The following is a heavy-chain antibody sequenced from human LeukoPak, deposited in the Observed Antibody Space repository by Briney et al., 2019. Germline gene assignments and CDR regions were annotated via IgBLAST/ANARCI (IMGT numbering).Heavy chain of an antibody. CDR2: IRSKANSYAT. CDR1: GFTFSGSA. Sequence: GGSLRLSCAASGFTFSGSAMHWVRQASGKGLEWVGRIRSKANSYATAYAASVKGRFTISRDDSKNTEYLQMNSLKTEDTAVYYCTRVGATFLDYWGQGTLVTVSS. D-gene: IGHD1-26*01. V-gene: IGHV3-73*01. J-gene: IGHJ4*02. CDR3: TRVGATFLDY.